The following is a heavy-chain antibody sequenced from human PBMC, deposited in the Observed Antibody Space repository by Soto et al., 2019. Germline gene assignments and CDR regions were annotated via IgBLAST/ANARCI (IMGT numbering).Heavy chain of an antibody. D-gene: IGHD3-3*01. V-gene: IGHV3-33*01. CDR3: ARGFVELGNWFDY. CDR2: IWYDGSNK. Sequence: QVQLVESGGGVVQPGRSLRLSCAASGFTFSSYGMHWVRQAPGKGLEWVAVIWYDGSNKYYADSVKGRFTISRDNSKNTLYLQMNSLRAEDTAMYYCARGFVELGNWFDYWGQGTLVTVSS. CDR1: GFTFSSYG. J-gene: IGHJ4*02.